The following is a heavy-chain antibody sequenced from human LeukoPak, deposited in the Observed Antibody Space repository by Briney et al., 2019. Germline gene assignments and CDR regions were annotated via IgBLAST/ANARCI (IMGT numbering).Heavy chain of an antibody. CDR1: GYNFTTYG. CDR2: IIPIFGTA. Sequence: SVKVSCKASGYNFTTYGITWVRQAPGQGLEWMGGIIPIFGTANYAQKFQGRVTITTDESTSTAYMELSSLRSEDTAVYYCAVDIEADYWGQGTLVTVSS. V-gene: IGHV1-69*05. CDR3: AVDIEADY. J-gene: IGHJ4*02. D-gene: IGHD5-12*01.